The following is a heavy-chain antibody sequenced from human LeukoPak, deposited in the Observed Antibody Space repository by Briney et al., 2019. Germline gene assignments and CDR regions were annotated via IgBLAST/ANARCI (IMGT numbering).Heavy chain of an antibody. V-gene: IGHV3-9*01. Sequence: PGGSLRLSCAASGFTFDDYAMHWVRQAPGKGLEWVSGISWNSGSIGYADSVKGRFTISRDNAKNSLYLQMNSLRAEDTALYYCAKDRSSGWTSPDYRGQGTLVTVSS. CDR1: GFTFDDYA. CDR3: AKDRSSGWTSPDY. J-gene: IGHJ4*02. D-gene: IGHD6-19*01. CDR2: ISWNSGSI.